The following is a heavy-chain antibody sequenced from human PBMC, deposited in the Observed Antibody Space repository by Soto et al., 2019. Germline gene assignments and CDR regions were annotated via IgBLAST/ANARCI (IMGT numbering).Heavy chain of an antibody. J-gene: IGHJ4*02. CDR1: GGSISSGGYY. Sequence: SETLSLTCTVSGGSISSGGYYWSWIRQHPGKGLEWIGYIYYSGSTYYNPSLKSRVTLSVDTSKNQFSLKLSSVTAADTAVYYCARGVLHCGGDCYFDHYYFDYWGQGTLVTVSS. CDR3: ARGVLHCGGDCYFDHYYFDY. CDR2: IYYSGST. D-gene: IGHD2-21*01. V-gene: IGHV4-31*03.